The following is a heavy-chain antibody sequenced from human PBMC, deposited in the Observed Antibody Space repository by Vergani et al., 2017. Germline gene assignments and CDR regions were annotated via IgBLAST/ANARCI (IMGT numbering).Heavy chain of an antibody. Sequence: QVQLVQSGAEVKKPGASVKVSCKASGYTFIIYGISWVRQAPGQGLEWMGWISNHNGKTDYSQKFQGRVTMTTDISASTAYMELRSLRSEDTAVYYCATYPPLPITFGGVIGVYNGMDVWGQGTTVTVSS. CDR2: ISNHNGKT. CDR3: ATYPPLPITFGGVIGVYNGMDV. V-gene: IGHV1-18*01. D-gene: IGHD3-16*01. J-gene: IGHJ6*02. CDR1: GYTFIIYG.